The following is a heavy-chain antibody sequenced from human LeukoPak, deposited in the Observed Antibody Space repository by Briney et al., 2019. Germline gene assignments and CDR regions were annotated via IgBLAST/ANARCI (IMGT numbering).Heavy chain of an antibody. V-gene: IGHV1-2*02. CDR2: INPNSGGT. J-gene: IGHJ4*02. D-gene: IGHD3-22*01. Sequence: ASVKVSCKASGYTFTGYYMHWVPQAPGQGLEWMGWINPNSGGTNYAQKFQGRVTMTRDTSISTAYMGLSRLRSDDTAVYYCARDSSGSGSIDYWGQGTLVTVTS. CDR1: GYTFTGYY. CDR3: ARDSSGSGSIDY.